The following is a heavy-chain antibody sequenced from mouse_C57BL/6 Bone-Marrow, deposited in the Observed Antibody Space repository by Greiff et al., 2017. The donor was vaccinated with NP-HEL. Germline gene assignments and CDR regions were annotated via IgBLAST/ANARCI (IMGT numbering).Heavy chain of an antibody. D-gene: IGHD4-1*01. Sequence: EVHLVESGGGLVQPGGSLKLSCAASGFTFSDYGMAWVRQAPRKGPEWVAFISNLAYSIYYADTVTGRFTISRENAKNTLYLEMSSLRSEDTAMYYCARLGLGRFYAMDYWGQGTSVTVSS. CDR2: ISNLAYSI. CDR3: ARLGLGRFYAMDY. J-gene: IGHJ4*01. CDR1: GFTFSDYG. V-gene: IGHV5-15*01.